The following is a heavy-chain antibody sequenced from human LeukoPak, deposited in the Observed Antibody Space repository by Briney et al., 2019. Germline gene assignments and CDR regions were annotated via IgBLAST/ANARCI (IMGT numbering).Heavy chain of an antibody. CDR1: GFTFSSYA. CDR2: ISGSGGST. V-gene: IGHV3-23*01. Sequence: GGSLRLSCAASGFTFSSYAMSWVRQAPGKGLEWVSAISGSGGSTYYADSVKGRFTISRDNSKNTLYLQMNSLRAEDTAVYYCARDPNYYDSSGYWVYWGQGTLVTVSS. D-gene: IGHD3-22*01. CDR3: ARDPNYYDSSGYWVY. J-gene: IGHJ4*02.